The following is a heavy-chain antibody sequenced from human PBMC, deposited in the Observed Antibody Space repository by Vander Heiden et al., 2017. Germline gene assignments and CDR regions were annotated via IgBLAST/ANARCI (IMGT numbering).Heavy chain of an antibody. CDR3: ARGRIAAAGVYYFDY. V-gene: IGHV3-33*01. CDR2: IWYDGSNI. CDR1: GITLSSYP. Sequence: VQVEEAGGGVVQAGRSRRPCCAVAGITLSSYPSHWVRQAPGKGLGWVAVIWYDGSNIYYANSVKGRFTISRDDSKNTVNPEMNSLRAEDTAVYYCARGRIAAAGVYYFDYWGQGALVTVSS. J-gene: IGHJ4*02. D-gene: IGHD6-13*01.